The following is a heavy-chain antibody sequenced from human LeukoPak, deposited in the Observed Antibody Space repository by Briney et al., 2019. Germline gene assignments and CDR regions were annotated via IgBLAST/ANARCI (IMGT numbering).Heavy chain of an antibody. V-gene: IGHV3-13*01. Sequence: PGGSLRLSCAASGFTLSTYDMHWVRQATGKGLEWVSTIGTAGDTYYPGSAKGRFTISREDAMNSLYLQMNSLRAGDTAVYYCARDRYYYDSSGFRHWYFDLWGRGTLVTVSS. D-gene: IGHD3-22*01. CDR3: ARDRYYYDSSGFRHWYFDL. CDR1: GFTLSTYD. CDR2: IGTAGDT. J-gene: IGHJ2*01.